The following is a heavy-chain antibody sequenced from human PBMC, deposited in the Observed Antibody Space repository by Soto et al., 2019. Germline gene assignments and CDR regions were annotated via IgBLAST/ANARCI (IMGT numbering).Heavy chain of an antibody. D-gene: IGHD3-10*01. CDR1: GGSFSGYY. Sequence: KPSETLSLTCAVYGGSFSGYYWSWIRQPPGKGLEWIGEINHSGSTNYNPSLKSRVTISVDTSKNQFSLKLSSATAADTTVYYCARGGTLLCFGELSHLGVFSHIFDYWGQGTLVTVSS. CDR2: INHSGST. V-gene: IGHV4-34*01. J-gene: IGHJ4*02. CDR3: ARGGTLLCFGELSHLGVFSHIFDY.